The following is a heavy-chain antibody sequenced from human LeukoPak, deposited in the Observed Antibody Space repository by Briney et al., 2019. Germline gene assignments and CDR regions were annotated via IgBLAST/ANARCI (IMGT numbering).Heavy chain of an antibody. J-gene: IGHJ6*02. V-gene: IGHV1-8*01. D-gene: IGHD2-21*02. CDR1: GYTFTSYD. CDR3: ASAYCGGDCHSANYYYGMDV. CDR2: MNPNSGNT. Sequence: GASVKVSCKASGYTFTSYDINWVRQATGQGLEWMGWMNPNSGNTGYAQKFQGRVTMTRNTSISTAYMELSGLRSEDTAVYYCASAYCGGDCHSANYYYGMDVWGQGTTVTVSS.